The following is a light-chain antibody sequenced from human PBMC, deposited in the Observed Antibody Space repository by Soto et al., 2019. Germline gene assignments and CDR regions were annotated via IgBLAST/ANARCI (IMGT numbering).Light chain of an antibody. Sequence: QSALTQPASVSGSPGQSITISCTGTSSDVGGYDYVSWYQQHPGKAPKLMIYEVSNRPSGVSNRFSGSKSGNTASLTISGIQAEDEADYYCSSYTSSSTPFYVFGTGTKLTVL. V-gene: IGLV2-14*01. CDR3: SSYTSSSTPFYV. J-gene: IGLJ1*01. CDR2: EVS. CDR1: SSDVGGYDY.